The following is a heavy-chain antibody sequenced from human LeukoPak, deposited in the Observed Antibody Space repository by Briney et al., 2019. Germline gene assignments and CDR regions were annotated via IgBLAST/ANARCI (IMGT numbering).Heavy chain of an antibody. CDR3: ARAEGRNWFDP. V-gene: IGHV3-48*04. D-gene: IGHD3-10*01. CDR1: GFTFSSYS. Sequence: GGSLRLSCAASGFTFSSYSMNWVRQAPGKGLEWVSYISSSSSTIYYADSVKGRFTISRDNAKNSLYLQMNSLRAEDTAVYYCARAEGRNWFDPWGQGTLVAVSS. J-gene: IGHJ5*02. CDR2: ISSSSSTI.